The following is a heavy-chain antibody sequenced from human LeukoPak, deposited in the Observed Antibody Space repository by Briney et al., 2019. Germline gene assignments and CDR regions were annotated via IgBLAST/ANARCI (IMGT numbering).Heavy chain of an antibody. Sequence: PGGSLRLSCAASGFTFSSYAMSWVRQAPGKGLEWVSAISGSGGSTYYADSVKGRFTISRDNSKNTLYLQMNSLRAEDTAVYYCAKGGRYDYVWGSYGVSIDYWGQGTLVTVSS. V-gene: IGHV3-23*01. CDR1: GFTFSSYA. D-gene: IGHD3-16*01. CDR2: ISGSGGST. CDR3: AKGGRYDYVWGSYGVSIDY. J-gene: IGHJ4*02.